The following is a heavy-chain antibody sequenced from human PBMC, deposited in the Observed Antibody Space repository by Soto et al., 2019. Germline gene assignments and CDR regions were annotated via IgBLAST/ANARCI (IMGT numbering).Heavy chain of an antibody. CDR1: GGSISSYY. D-gene: IGHD2-2*01. CDR3: ARVPPYCSSTSCYDYFDY. V-gene: IGHV4-59*01. CDR2: IYYSGST. Sequence: SETLSLTCTVSGGSISSYYWSWIRQPPGKGLEWIGYIYYSGSTNYNPSLKSRVTIPVDTSKNQFSLKLSSVTAADTAVYYCARVPPYCSSTSCYDYFDYWGQGTLVTVST. J-gene: IGHJ4*02.